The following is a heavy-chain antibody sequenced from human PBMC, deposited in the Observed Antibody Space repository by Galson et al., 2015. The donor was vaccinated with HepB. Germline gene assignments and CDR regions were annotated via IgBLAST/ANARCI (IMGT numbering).Heavy chain of an antibody. V-gene: IGHV3-11*01. Sequence: SLRLSCAASGFTFSEYYITWIRQAPGKGLEWVSYISAGVSVIYYADSVRGRFTVSRDNAKNSLYLQMNSLRAEDTAVYYCAKGGNIATLYYGMEVWGQGTTVTVSS. D-gene: IGHD6-6*01. CDR3: AKGGNIATLYYGMEV. CDR1: GFTFSEYY. J-gene: IGHJ6*02. CDR2: ISAGVSVI.